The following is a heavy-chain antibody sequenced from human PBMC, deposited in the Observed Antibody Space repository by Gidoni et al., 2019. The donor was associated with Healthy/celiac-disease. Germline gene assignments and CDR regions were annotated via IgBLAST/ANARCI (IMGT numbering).Heavy chain of an antibody. CDR2: ISGSGGST. D-gene: IGHD2-15*01. J-gene: IGHJ3*02. CDR3: AKAPYCSGGSCYSPSFSSAFDI. CDR1: GFTFSSSD. Sequence: EVQLLECGGGLVQPGGSLRLSCAASGFTFSSSDMSWVRQAPWKGLEWVSAISGSGGSTYYADSVKGRFTISRDNSKNTLYLQMNSLRAEDTAVYYCAKAPYCSGGSCYSPSFSSAFDIWGQGTMVTVSS. V-gene: IGHV3-23*01.